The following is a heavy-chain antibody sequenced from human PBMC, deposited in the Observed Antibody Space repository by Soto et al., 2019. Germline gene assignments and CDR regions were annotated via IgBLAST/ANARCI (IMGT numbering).Heavy chain of an antibody. D-gene: IGHD6-19*01. CDR2: IYNSVIT. CDR3: ARGWDANS. J-gene: IGHJ4*02. Sequence: PSETLSLTCTVSGASVSSGNQYWSWIRQPPGKRLEWIGFIYNSVITSYSPSLKSRVSISADTSRNQFSLKMSSVTAADTAVYYCARGWDANSWGQGALVTVSS. V-gene: IGHV4-61*01. CDR1: GASVSSGNQY.